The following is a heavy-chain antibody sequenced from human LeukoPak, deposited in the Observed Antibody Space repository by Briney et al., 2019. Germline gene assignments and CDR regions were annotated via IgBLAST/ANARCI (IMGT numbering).Heavy chain of an antibody. V-gene: IGHV3-21*01. D-gene: IGHD2-2*01. J-gene: IGHJ6*02. CDR3: ARDRTRGGMDV. CDR2: ISSSSSSYI. Sequence: GGSLRLSCAASGFTFSSYSMNWVRQAPGKGLEWVSSISSSSSSYIYYADSVKGRFTISRDNAKNSLYLQMNSLRAEDTAVYYCARDRTRGGMDVWGQATTVTVSS. CDR1: GFTFSSYS.